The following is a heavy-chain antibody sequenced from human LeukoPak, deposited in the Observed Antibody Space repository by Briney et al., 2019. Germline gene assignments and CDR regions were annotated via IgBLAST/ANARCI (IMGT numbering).Heavy chain of an antibody. Sequence: PGGSLRLSCAASGFTFSSYSMNWARQAPGKGLEWVSPISSSSSYIYYADSVKGRFTISRDNAKNSLYLQMNSLRAEDTAVYYCARAITYYYDSSGYSLFDYWGQGTLVTVSS. CDR3: ARAITYYYDSSGYSLFDY. J-gene: IGHJ4*02. CDR2: ISSSSSYI. CDR1: GFTFSSYS. V-gene: IGHV3-21*01. D-gene: IGHD3-22*01.